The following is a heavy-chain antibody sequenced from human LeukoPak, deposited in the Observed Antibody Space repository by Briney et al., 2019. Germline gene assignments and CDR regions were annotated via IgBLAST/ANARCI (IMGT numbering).Heavy chain of an antibody. CDR1: GFTFGDHA. D-gene: IGHD5-18*01. V-gene: IGHV3-49*04. Sequence: PGGSLRLSCRGSGFTFGDHAMSWVRQAPGKGLEWVGFIRSKAYCGTTEYAASVKGRFTISRDDSASIAYLQMNSLKTEDTAVYYCARGPIQLWIHNAMDVWGQGTTVTVSS. CDR3: ARGPIQLWIHNAMDV. CDR2: IRSKAYCGTT. J-gene: IGHJ6*02.